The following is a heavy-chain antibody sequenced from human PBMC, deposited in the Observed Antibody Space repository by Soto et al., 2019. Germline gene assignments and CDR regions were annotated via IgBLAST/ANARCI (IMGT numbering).Heavy chain of an antibody. D-gene: IGHD3-22*01. Sequence: PGGSLRLSCAASGFTFGPFWMNWVRQAPGKGLEWVSYIGIGSSTKYYADSVKGRFTISRDNAKNSLYLQMNSLRAEDTAVYYCARDQLYYNDISGRPLNAFDVWGQGTMVTVSS. CDR2: IGIGSSTK. CDR3: ARDQLYYNDISGRPLNAFDV. CDR1: GFTFGPFW. J-gene: IGHJ3*01. V-gene: IGHV3-48*01.